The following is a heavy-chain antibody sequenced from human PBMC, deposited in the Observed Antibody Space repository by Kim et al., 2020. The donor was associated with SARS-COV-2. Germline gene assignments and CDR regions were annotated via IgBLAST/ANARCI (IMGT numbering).Heavy chain of an antibody. CDR3: ARRKFSGSYKINWFDP. V-gene: IGHV4-39*01. D-gene: IGHD1-26*01. Sequence: SETLSLTCTVSGGSISSSSYYWGWIRQPPGKGLEWIGSIYYSGSTYYNPSLKSRVTISVDTSKNQFSLKLSSVTAADTAVYYCARRKFSGSYKINWFDPWGQGTLVTVSS. CDR1: GGSISSSSYY. J-gene: IGHJ5*02. CDR2: IYYSGST.